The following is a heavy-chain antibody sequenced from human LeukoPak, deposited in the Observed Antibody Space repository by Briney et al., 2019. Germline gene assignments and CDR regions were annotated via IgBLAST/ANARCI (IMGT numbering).Heavy chain of an antibody. CDR2: ISSSGRTI. V-gene: IGHV3-48*03. CDR3: ARNSYAFDM. J-gene: IGHJ3*02. Sequence: GGSLRLSCAASGFTFNDYEMNWGRQAPGQGLEWVPYISSSGRTIFYADSVKGRFTISRDNAKNSLYLQMNGLIAEDTAVYYCARNSYAFDMWGQGTMVTVSS. CDR1: GFTFNDYE.